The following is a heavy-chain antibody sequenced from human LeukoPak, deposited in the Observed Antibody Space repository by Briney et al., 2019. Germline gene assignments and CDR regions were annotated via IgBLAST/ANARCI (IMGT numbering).Heavy chain of an antibody. J-gene: IGHJ6*02. CDR1: GGSISSGDYY. CDR3: ARDRIPYGDYHYYYYGMDV. V-gene: IGHV4-30-4*01. D-gene: IGHD4-17*01. CDR2: IYYSGST. Sequence: RSSETPSLTCTVSGGSISSGDYYWSWIRQPPGKGLEWIGYIYYSGSTYYNPSLKSRVTISVDTSKNQFSLKLSSVTAADTAVYYCARDRIPYGDYHYYYYGMDVWGQGTTVTVSS.